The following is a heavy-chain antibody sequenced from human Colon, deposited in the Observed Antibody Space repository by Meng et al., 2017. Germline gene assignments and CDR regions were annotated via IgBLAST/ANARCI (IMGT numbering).Heavy chain of an antibody. CDR1: GGSFSGYY. V-gene: IGHV4-34*01. CDR2: INHSGST. D-gene: IGHD3-10*01. J-gene: IGHJ6*02. Sequence: ETLSLTCAVYGGSFSGYYWSWIRQPPGKGLEWIGEINHSGSTNYNPSLKSRVTISVDTSKNQFSLKLSSVTAADTAVYYCARGLRGLDVWGQGTTVTVSS. CDR3: ARGLRGLDV.